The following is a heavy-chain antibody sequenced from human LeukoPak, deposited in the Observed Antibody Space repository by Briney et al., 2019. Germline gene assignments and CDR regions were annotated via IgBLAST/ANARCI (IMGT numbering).Heavy chain of an antibody. CDR2: IIPMFGIA. CDR1: GGTFINYV. D-gene: IGHD6-6*01. CDR3: AREGMSSSPNFDY. J-gene: IGHJ4*02. V-gene: IGHV1-69*13. Sequence: ASVKVSCKASGGTFINYVLNWIRQAPGQGPEWMGGIIPMFGIANYVQKFQGRVTITADESTSTAYMELSSLRSEDTAVYYCAREGMSSSPNFDYWGQGTLVTVSS.